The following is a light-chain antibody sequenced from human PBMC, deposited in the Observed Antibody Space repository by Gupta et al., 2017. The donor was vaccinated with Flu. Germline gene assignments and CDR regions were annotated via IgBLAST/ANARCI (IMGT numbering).Light chain of an antibody. CDR1: KSISSY. V-gene: IGKV1-39*01. Sequence: DIQMTQSPSSLSASVGDRATITCRASKSISSYLNWYQQKPGKAPKLLIYAASSLQIGVPSRFSGSGSGTDFTLTISSLQPEDFATYYCQQSYSTLLTFGGGTKVEIK. CDR2: AAS. CDR3: QQSYSTLLT. J-gene: IGKJ4*01.